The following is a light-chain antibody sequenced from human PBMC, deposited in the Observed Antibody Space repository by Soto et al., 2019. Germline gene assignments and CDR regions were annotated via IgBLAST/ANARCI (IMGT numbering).Light chain of an antibody. J-gene: IGKJ2*01. CDR2: AAS. CDR3: QQSYSVPHT. Sequence: DIQLTQSPSFLSASVGDRVTITCRASQGISSYLSWYQHKPGKAPKLLIYAASSLQSGVPSRFSGSGSGTDFALTISSLQPEDFATFYCQQSYSVPHTFGQGTKVDIK. V-gene: IGKV1-39*01. CDR1: QGISSY.